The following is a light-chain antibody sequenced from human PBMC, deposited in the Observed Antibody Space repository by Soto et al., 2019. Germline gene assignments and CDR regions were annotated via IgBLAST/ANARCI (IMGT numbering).Light chain of an antibody. V-gene: IGKV3-15*01. J-gene: IGKJ1*01. CDR1: QSISDP. Sequence: EIVRMHSPGTRSVSPGGRATLSCLASQSISDPLAWYQQKPGQAPRLLIYGASKRATGFPARFSGSGSGTDFTLTISILQSEDFAVYYCQQYNNWPWTFGQGTKVDIK. CDR2: GAS. CDR3: QQYNNWPWT.